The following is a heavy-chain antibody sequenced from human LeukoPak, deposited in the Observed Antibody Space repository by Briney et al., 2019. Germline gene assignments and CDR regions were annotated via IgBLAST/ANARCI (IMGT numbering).Heavy chain of an antibody. V-gene: IGHV4-34*01. D-gene: IGHD2-2*01. CDR1: GGSFSGYF. Sequence: PSETLSLTCAVYGGSFSGYFWSCIRKLPGKGLEWIEEINRSGSTNYNPSLKSRVTISVDTSKNQFSLKLSSVTAADTAVYYCARGYQFYQSWGQGTLVTVSS. CDR2: INRSGST. J-gene: IGHJ5*02. CDR3: ARGYQFYQS.